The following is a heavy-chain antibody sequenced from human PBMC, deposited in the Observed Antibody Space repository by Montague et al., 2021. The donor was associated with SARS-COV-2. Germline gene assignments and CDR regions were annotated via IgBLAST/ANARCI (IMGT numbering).Heavy chain of an antibody. CDR2: IYYSGST. Sequence: SETLSLTCTVSGGSISSYYWSWIRQPPGKGLEWIGYIYYSGSTNXNPSLKSRVTISVDTSKNQFSLKPSSVTAADTAVYYCARRGLGYCSGGSCPNAFDIWGQGTMVTVSS. CDR3: ARRGLGYCSGGSCPNAFDI. J-gene: IGHJ3*02. V-gene: IGHV4-59*01. CDR1: GGSISSYY. D-gene: IGHD2-15*01.